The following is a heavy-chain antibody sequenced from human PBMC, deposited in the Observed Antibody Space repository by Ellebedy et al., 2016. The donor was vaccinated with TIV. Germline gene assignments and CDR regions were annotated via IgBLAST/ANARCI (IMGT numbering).Heavy chain of an antibody. V-gene: IGHV1-8*01. CDR1: GYTFTRYD. Sequence: AASVTVSCKASGYTFTRYDIYWVRQATGPGLAWMGWMNPNSGNTVHAQNFQGRVTMTRNTSISTAYMELSSLRSEDTAVYYCARGRGYYDSKSYYKGHDYWGQGTLVTVSS. CDR2: MNPNSGNT. D-gene: IGHD3-10*01. J-gene: IGHJ4*02. CDR3: ARGRGYYDSKSYYKGHDY.